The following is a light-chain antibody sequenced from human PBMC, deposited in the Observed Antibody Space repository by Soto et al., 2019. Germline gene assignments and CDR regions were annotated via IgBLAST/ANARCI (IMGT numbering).Light chain of an antibody. CDR1: SSDVGGYNY. CDR3: SSYTSSSTLVV. V-gene: IGLV2-14*01. J-gene: IGLJ2*01. CDR2: DVT. Sequence: QSALTQPASVSGSPGQSITISCTGTSSDVGGYNYVPWYQQHPGKAPKLMIYDVTYRPSGVSNRFLGSKSGNTASLTISGLQAEDEADYYCSSYTSSSTLVVFGGGTKLT.